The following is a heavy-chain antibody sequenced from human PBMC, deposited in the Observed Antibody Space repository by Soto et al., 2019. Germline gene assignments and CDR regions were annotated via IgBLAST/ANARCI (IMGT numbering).Heavy chain of an antibody. J-gene: IGHJ3*02. CDR2: IYYSGST. CDR3: ARLLGIFGAFDI. CDR1: GGSISSSSYY. D-gene: IGHD3-3*01. V-gene: IGHV4-39*01. Sequence: SETLSLTCTVSGGSISSSSYYWGWIRHPPGKGLEWIGSIYYSGSTYYNPSLKSRVTISVDTSKNQFSLKLSSVTAADTAVYYCARLLGIFGAFDILGQGTMGT.